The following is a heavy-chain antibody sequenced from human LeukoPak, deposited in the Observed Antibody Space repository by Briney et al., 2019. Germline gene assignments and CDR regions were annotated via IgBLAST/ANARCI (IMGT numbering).Heavy chain of an antibody. Sequence: GGSLRLSCAASGFTFSSYAMSWVRQAPGKGLEWVANIKQDGSEKYYVDSVKGRFTISRDNAKNSLYLQMNSLRAEDTAVYYCARDGEGITIFGVVLDYYYYMDVWGKGTTVTVSS. J-gene: IGHJ6*03. V-gene: IGHV3-7*01. CDR3: ARDGEGITIFGVVLDYYYYMDV. CDR2: IKQDGSEK. CDR1: GFTFSSYA. D-gene: IGHD3-3*01.